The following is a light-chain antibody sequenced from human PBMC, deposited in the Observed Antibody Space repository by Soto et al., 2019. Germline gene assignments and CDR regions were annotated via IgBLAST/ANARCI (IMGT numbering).Light chain of an antibody. Sequence: DIQMTQSPSTLSASVGDTVTITCRASQTISGWWAWYQQRTGKAPNLLIFDASTLESGVPSRFSGSGSGTTFTLTIRILQSDDFATYYCLQYNGYYRTFGQGTKVDIK. CDR3: LQYNGYYRT. CDR2: DAS. CDR1: QTISGW. J-gene: IGKJ1*01. V-gene: IGKV1-5*01.